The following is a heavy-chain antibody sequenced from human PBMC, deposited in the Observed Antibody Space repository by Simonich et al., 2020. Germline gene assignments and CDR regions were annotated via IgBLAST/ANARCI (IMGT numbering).Heavy chain of an antibody. J-gene: IGHJ4*02. D-gene: IGHD6-13*01. Sequence: EVQLVESGVGLVKPGGSLRLSCAASGFTFCSYSMNWVRQAPGKGLEWVQSISSRSSYIYYADSVKGRFTISRDNAKNSLYLQMNSLRAEDTAVYYCARDAAGDYWGQGTLVTVSS. CDR1: GFTFCSYS. V-gene: IGHV3-21*01. CDR2: ISSRSSYI. CDR3: ARDAAGDY.